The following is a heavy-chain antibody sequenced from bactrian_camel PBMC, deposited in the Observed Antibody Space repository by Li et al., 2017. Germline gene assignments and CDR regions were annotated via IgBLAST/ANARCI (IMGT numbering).Heavy chain of an antibody. CDR2: IDARSGGT. V-gene: IGHV3S31*01. CDR1: GYTVIRIC. CDR3: AVASGLVVMWAPYAITT. Sequence: DVQLVESGGGSVQAGGSPRLSCAASGYTVIRICMGWFRQAPGKEREGLAVIDARSGGTLYADSVKGRFTISQDNAKNTLYYLQINSLKPEDTAMYYCAVASGLVVMWAPYAITTGARGPRSPSP. J-gene: IGHJ4*01. D-gene: IGHD7*01.